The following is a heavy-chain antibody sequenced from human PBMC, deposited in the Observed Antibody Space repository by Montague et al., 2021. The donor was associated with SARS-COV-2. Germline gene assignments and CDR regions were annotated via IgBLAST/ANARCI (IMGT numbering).Heavy chain of an antibody. J-gene: IGHJ4*02. CDR2: VFYSVST. CDR3: AKASSGYGGDFDS. D-gene: IGHD3-22*01. CDR1: GDSVNRNY. V-gene: IGHV4-59*02. Sequence: SETLSLTCSVSGDSVNRNYWSWVRQPPRKGMEWLGYVFYSVSTYNPSIHSRVTMSLDTSKNHFTLNFISVTAADTAVYYCAKASSGYGGDFDSWGQGTMVIVSS.